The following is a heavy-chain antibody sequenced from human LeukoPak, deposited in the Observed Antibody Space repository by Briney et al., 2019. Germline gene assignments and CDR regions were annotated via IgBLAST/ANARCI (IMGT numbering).Heavy chain of an antibody. Sequence: SETLSLTCTVSGGSISSYYWSWIRQPPGKGLEWIGYIYYSGSTNYNPSLKSRVTISVDTSKNQFSLKLSSVTAADTAVYYCAREADILTGYGHWGQGTLVTVSS. J-gene: IGHJ4*02. D-gene: IGHD3-9*01. V-gene: IGHV4-59*01. CDR3: AREADILTGYGH. CDR1: GGSISSYY. CDR2: IYYSGST.